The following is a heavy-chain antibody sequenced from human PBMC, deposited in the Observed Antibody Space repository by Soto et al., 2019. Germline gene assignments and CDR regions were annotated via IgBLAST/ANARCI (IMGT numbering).Heavy chain of an antibody. CDR1: GGSISSGGYY. J-gene: IGHJ4*02. V-gene: IGHV4-31*03. CDR2: ICYCGST. D-gene: IGHD6-13*01. CDR3: ARASGLAAAAPDY. Sequence: QVQLQESGPGLVKPSQTLSLTCTVSGGSISSGGYYWSWIRQHPGKGLEWIGYICYCGSTYYNPSLTSRVTISVDTSKNQFSLKLSSVTAADTAVYYCARASGLAAAAPDYWGQGTLVTVSS.